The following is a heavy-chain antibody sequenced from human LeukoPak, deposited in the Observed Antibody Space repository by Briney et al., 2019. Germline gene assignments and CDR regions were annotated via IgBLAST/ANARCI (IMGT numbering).Heavy chain of an antibody. J-gene: IGHJ6*03. D-gene: IGHD3-9*01. CDR2: IRYDGSNK. Sequence: GGSLRLSCAASGFTFSGYGMHWVRQAPGKGLEWVAFIRYDGSNKYYADSVKGRFTISRDNSKNTLYLQMNSLRAEDTAVYYCAKEGDYDILTGYYGHMDVWGKGTTVTISS. V-gene: IGHV3-30*02. CDR3: AKEGDYDILTGYYGHMDV. CDR1: GFTFSGYG.